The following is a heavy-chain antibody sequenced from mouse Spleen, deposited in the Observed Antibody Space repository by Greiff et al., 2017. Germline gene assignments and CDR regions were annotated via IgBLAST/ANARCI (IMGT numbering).Heavy chain of an antibody. CDR1: GYTFTSYW. CDR2: IYPSDSYT. J-gene: IGHJ4*01. V-gene: IGHV1-69*02. CDR3: TRWGSSGGYAMDY. Sequence: QVQLQQSGAELVRPGASVKLSCKASGYTFTSYWINWVKQRPGQGLEWIGNIYPSDSYTNYNQKFKDKATLTVDKSSSTAYMQLSSPTSEDSAVYYCTRWGSSGGYAMDYWGQGTSVTVSS. D-gene: IGHD3-1*01.